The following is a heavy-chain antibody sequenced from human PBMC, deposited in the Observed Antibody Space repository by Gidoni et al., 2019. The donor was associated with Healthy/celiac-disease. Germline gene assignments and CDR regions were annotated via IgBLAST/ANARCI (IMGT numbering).Heavy chain of an antibody. Sequence: QSGAEVKKPGASVKVSCKASGYTFTSYGISWVRQAPGQGLEWMGWISAYNDNTNYAQKLQGRVTMTTDTSTSTAYMELRSLRSDDTAVYYCARDHYGDYGLYYYYGMDVWGQGTTVTVSS. CDR3: ARDHYGDYGLYYYYGMDV. CDR2: ISAYNDNT. D-gene: IGHD4-17*01. CDR1: GYTFTSYG. J-gene: IGHJ6*02. V-gene: IGHV1-18*01.